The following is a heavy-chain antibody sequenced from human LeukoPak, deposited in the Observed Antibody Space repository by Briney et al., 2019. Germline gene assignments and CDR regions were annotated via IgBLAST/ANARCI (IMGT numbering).Heavy chain of an antibody. CDR1: GFTFSTYA. CDR3: ASDYFLDY. J-gene: IGHJ4*02. D-gene: IGHD6-25*01. Sequence: GGSLRLSCAASGFTFSTYAMSRVRQTPGKGLEWVSSISGSGGTTYYADSAKGRFTISRDNSMNTLYLQMNSLRADDTAVYYCASDYFLDYWGQGTLVTVSS. CDR2: ISGSGGTT. V-gene: IGHV3-23*01.